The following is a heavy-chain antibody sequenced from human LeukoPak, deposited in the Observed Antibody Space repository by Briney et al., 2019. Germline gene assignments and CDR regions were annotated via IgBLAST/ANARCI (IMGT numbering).Heavy chain of an antibody. CDR3: ASLGTLRS. Sequence: PSETLSLTCTVSGGSFSSSSYYWGWLRQPPGKGLEWIVSICYSGTNYNNPSLKSRVSISIDTSKNQFSVKLTSVTAADTAMYYCASLGTLRSWGQGTLVTVSS. V-gene: IGHV4-39*01. CDR2: ICYSGTN. D-gene: IGHD7-27*01. CDR1: GGSFSSSSYY. J-gene: IGHJ5*02.